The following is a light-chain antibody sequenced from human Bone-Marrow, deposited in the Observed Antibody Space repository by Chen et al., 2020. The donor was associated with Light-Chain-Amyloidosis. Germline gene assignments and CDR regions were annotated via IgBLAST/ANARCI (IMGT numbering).Light chain of an antibody. CDR3: VLYMGSGIWV. CDR2: STN. CDR1: SGSVSTSYY. Sequence: QTVVTQEPSFSVSPGGTVTLTRGLSSGSVSTSYYPSWYQQTPGQAPRTLIYSTNTRSSGVPDRFSGSILGSKAALTITGAQADDESDYYCVLYMGSGIWVFGGGTKLTVL. J-gene: IGLJ3*02. V-gene: IGLV8-61*01.